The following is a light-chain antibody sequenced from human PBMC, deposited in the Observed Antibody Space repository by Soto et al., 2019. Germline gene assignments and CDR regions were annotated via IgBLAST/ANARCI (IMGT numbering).Light chain of an antibody. V-gene: IGKV3-11*01. CDR1: QSVSID. CDR3: QQYNSYST. J-gene: IGKJ1*01. Sequence: EIVLTQSPATLSLSPGERATLSCRASQSVSIDLAWYQQKPGQAPRLLIYDASSRATGIPARFSGSGSGTDFTLTISSLEPEDFATYYCQQYNSYSTFGQGTKVDIK. CDR2: DAS.